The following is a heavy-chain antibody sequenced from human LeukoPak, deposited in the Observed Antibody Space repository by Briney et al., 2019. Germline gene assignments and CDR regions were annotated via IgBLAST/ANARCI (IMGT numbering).Heavy chain of an antibody. J-gene: IGHJ4*02. V-gene: IGHV3-21*04. CDR1: GFTFSSYS. D-gene: IGHD2-8*02. Sequence: KPGGSLSLSCAASGFTFSSYSMNWVRQAPGKGLEWVSSISSSSSYIYYADSVKGRFTISRDNSKNTLYVQMNSLRAEDTAVYYCAKVSCTGGTCSSFDYWGQGTLATVSS. CDR3: AKVSCTGGTCSSFDY. CDR2: ISSSSSYI.